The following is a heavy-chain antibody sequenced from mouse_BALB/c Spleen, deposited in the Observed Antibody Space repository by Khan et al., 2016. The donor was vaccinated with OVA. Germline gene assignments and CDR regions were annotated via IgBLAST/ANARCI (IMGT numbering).Heavy chain of an antibody. CDR2: VSTGGHYT. CDR1: GFTFSTYG. D-gene: IGHD1-1*01. V-gene: IGHV5-6*01. Sequence: EVELVESGGDVVKPGGSLKLSCAASGFTFSTYGMSWVRQTPDKRLEWVATVSTGGHYTYYPDTVKGRFTISRDNAKHTLYLKMGSLKSEDTGVFYCARRAYYYDSEGFAYWGQGTLVTVSA. J-gene: IGHJ3*01. CDR3: ARRAYYYDSEGFAY.